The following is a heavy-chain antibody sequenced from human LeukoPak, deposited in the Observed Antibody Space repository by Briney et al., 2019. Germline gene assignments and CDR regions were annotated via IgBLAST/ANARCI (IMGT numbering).Heavy chain of an antibody. Sequence: GGSLRLSCAASGFTFRSYAMTWVRQAPRKGLEWVSAISTTGGGTYYADSVKGRFTISRDNSKNTLYLQMNSLRAEDTAVYSCAKDRGDCSSTSCYLRDWGQGTLVTVSS. D-gene: IGHD2-2*01. J-gene: IGHJ4*02. CDR2: ISTTGGGT. CDR1: GFTFRSYA. CDR3: AKDRGDCSSTSCYLRD. V-gene: IGHV3-23*01.